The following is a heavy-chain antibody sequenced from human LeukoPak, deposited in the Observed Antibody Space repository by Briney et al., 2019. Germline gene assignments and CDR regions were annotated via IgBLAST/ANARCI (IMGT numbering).Heavy chain of an antibody. J-gene: IGHJ5*02. CDR3: ARLHYDILTGYGWFDP. D-gene: IGHD3-9*01. CDR1: GYSFTSYW. Sequence: GESLKISCKGSGYSFTSYWIGWVRQMPGKGLESMGIIYPGDSDTRYSPSFQGQVTISADKSISTAYLQWSSLKASDTAMYYCARLHYDILTGYGWFDPWGQGTLVTVSS. CDR2: IYPGDSDT. V-gene: IGHV5-51*01.